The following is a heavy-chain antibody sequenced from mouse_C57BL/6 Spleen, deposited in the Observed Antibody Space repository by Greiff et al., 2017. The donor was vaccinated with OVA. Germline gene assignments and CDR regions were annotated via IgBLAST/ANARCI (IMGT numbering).Heavy chain of an antibody. CDR1: GYTFTSYW. CDR2: INPSNGGT. CDR3: AIYDGYYDWYFDV. J-gene: IGHJ1*03. D-gene: IGHD2-3*01. V-gene: IGHV1-53*01. Sequence: VQLQQPGTELVKPGASVKLSCKASGYTFTSYWMHWVKQRPGQGLEWIGNINPSNGGTNYNEKFKSKATLTVDKSSSTAYMQLSSLTSEDSAVYYCAIYDGYYDWYFDVWGTGTTVTVSS.